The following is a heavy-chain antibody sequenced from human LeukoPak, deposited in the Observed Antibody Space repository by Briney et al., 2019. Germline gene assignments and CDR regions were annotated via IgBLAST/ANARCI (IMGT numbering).Heavy chain of an antibody. Sequence: SGTLSLTCGVSGGSITSTNYWTWVRQPPGKGLEWIGEVNLQGSTNYNPSLMGRVAISVDMSENHISLQLTSVTAADTAVYYCARASYELMAWYFDLWGRGTLVTVSS. V-gene: IGHV4-4*02. D-gene: IGHD3-16*01. CDR3: ARASYELMAWYFDL. CDR1: GGSITSTNY. CDR2: VNLQGST. J-gene: IGHJ2*01.